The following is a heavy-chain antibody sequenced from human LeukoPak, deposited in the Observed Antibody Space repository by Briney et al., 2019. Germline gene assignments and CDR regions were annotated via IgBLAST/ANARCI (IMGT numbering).Heavy chain of an antibody. CDR2: IYYSGST. CDR1: GGSINTYY. CDR3: ARGALRYFDWLKKDYYYMDV. Sequence: EPSQTLSLTCTVSGGSINTYYWSWIRQPPGKGLEWLGYIYYSGSTNYNPSLKSRVTLSMDTSKNQFSLRLSSVTAADTAVYYCARGALRYFDWLKKDYYYMDVWGKGTTVTISS. D-gene: IGHD3-9*01. J-gene: IGHJ6*03. V-gene: IGHV4-59*01.